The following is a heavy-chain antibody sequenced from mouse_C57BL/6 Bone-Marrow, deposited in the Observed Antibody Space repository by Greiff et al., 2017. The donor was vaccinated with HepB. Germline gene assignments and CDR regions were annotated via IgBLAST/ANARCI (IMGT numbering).Heavy chain of an antibody. CDR2: INPNNGGT. CDR1: GYTFTDYN. V-gene: IGHV1-22*01. J-gene: IGHJ3*01. CDR3: ARDTTVVDWFAY. Sequence: VQLQQSGPELVMPGASVKMSCKASGYTFTDYNMHWVKQSHGKCLEWIGYINPNNGGTSYNQKFKGKATLTVNKSSSTAYMELRSLTSEDSAVYYCARDTTVVDWFAYWGQGTLVTVSA. D-gene: IGHD1-1*01.